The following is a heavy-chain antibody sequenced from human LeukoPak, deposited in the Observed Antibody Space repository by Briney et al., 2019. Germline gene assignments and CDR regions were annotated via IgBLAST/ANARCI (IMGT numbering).Heavy chain of an antibody. Sequence: GGSLRLSCAASGSTFDDYGMSWVRQAPGKGLEWVSFISTSSSYIYYADSVKGRFTISRHNAKNSLYLQMNSLRAEDTAVYYCARDNYGSGSYSWSKRLDYWGQGTLVTVSS. D-gene: IGHD3-10*01. CDR3: ARDNYGSGSYSWSKRLDY. CDR1: GSTFDDYG. J-gene: IGHJ4*02. V-gene: IGHV3-21*01. CDR2: ISTSSSYI.